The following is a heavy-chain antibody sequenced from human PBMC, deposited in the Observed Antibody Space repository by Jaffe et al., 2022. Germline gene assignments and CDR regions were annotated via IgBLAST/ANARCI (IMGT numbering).Heavy chain of an antibody. CDR1: GFTFGDYA. D-gene: IGHD2-2*01. CDR3: TSPPGIYCSSTSCSQRLDAFDI. V-gene: IGHV3-49*03. CDR2: IRSKAYGGTT. J-gene: IGHJ3*02. Sequence: EVQLVESGGGLVQPGRSLRLSCTASGFTFGDYAMSWFRQAPGKGLEWVGFIRSKAYGGTTEYAASVKGRFTISRDDSKSIAYLQMNSLKTEDTAVYYCTSPPGIYCSSTSCSQRLDAFDIWGQGTMVTVSS.